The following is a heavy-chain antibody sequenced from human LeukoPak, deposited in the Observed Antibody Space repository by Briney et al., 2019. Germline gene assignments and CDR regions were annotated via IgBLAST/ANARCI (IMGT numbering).Heavy chain of an antibody. CDR3: ARISGSYSNDY. Sequence: PSETLSLTCAVSGGSISSSDWWSWVRQPPGKGLEWIGEIYHSGSTNYNPSLKSQVTISVDKSKNQFSLKLSSVTAADTAVYYCARISGSYSNDYWGQGTLVTVSS. V-gene: IGHV4-4*02. J-gene: IGHJ4*02. CDR2: IYHSGST. D-gene: IGHD1-26*01. CDR1: GGSISSSDW.